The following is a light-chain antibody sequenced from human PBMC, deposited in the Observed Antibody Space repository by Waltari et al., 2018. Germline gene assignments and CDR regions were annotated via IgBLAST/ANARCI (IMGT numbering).Light chain of an antibody. CDR3: RQALQTPST. J-gene: IGKJ5*01. V-gene: IGKV2-28*01. CDR1: QSLLQTNGYNY. Sequence: DIVMTQSPLSLPVTPGEPASISCRSSQSLLQTNGYNYLDWYLQKPGQSPQVLIYLGSNRASGVSDRFSGSGSGTDFTLKISRVEAEDVGVYYCRQALQTPSTFGQGTRLEIK. CDR2: LGS.